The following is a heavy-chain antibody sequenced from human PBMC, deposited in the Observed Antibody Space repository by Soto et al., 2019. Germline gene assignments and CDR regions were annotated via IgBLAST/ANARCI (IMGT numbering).Heavy chain of an antibody. D-gene: IGHD2-2*01. V-gene: IGHV3-23*01. Sequence: EVQLLESGGGLVQPGGSLRLSCAASGFTFSSYAMSWVRQAPGKGLEWVSAISGSGGSTYYADSVKGRFTLSRDNSKNTLYLQMNSLRAEDTAVYYCAKAPDIVVVPAGGSSYYFDYWGQGTLVTVSS. J-gene: IGHJ4*02. CDR3: AKAPDIVVVPAGGSSYYFDY. CDR2: ISGSGGST. CDR1: GFTFSSYA.